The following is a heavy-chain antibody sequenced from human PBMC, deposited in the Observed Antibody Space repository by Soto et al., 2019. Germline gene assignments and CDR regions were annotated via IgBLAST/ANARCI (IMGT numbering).Heavy chain of an antibody. V-gene: IGHV1-69*13. CDR3: ARGASWDTAMVDNYYYYGMDV. D-gene: IGHD5-18*01. CDR2: IIPIFGTA. J-gene: IGHJ6*02. Sequence: SVKVFCKAPGGPFSNYAIIWVRQAPGQGLEWMGGIIPIFGTANYAQKFQGRVTITADESTSTAYMELSSLRSEDTAVYYCARGASWDTAMVDNYYYYGMDVWGQGTTVTVSS. CDR1: GGPFSNYA.